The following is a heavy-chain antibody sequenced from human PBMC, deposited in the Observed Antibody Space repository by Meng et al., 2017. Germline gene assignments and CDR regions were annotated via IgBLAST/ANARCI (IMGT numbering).Heavy chain of an antibody. D-gene: IGHD1-1*01. CDR3: LDEAPRSDY. J-gene: IGHJ4*02. V-gene: IGHV3-74*01. CDR1: GFTFNNYW. CDR2: ISGDGSIT. Sequence: EVQLVGSGGGLVQPGGSLRLSCAASGFTFNNYWMHRVRQVPGKGLVWVSRISGDGSITNYADSVKGRFTISRDNAKNTLYLQMNSLRPEDTAVYYCLDEAPRSDYWGQGSLVTVSS.